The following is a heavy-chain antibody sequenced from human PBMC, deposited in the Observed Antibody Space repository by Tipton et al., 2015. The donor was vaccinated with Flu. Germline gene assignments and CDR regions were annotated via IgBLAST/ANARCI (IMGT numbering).Heavy chain of an antibody. CDR2: IDHSGST. D-gene: IGHD2-2*01. CDR3: ARGSEYANAYLDF. J-gene: IGHJ4*02. V-gene: IGHV4-34*01. CDR1: DDSITSYY. Sequence: TLSLTCTVSDDSITSYYWSWIRQPPGKGLEWIGEIDHSGSTNNNPSLKSRVTISVDTSKNQFSLKVTSLTAADTAVYYCARGSEYANAYLDFWGQGTLVTVSS.